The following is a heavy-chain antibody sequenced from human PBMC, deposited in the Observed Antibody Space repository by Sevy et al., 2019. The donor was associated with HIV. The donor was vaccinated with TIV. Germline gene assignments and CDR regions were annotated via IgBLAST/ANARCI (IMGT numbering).Heavy chain of an antibody. CDR3: VRLSYTSSWNFDY. Sequence: GGSLRLSCAASGFTFSDHYMDWVRQAPGKGLEWDGRSRKKANSYSTEYAASVKGRFTISRDDSKNSLYLHMNSLKTEDTAVYYCVRLSYTSSWNFDYWGQGTLVTVSS. J-gene: IGHJ4*02. D-gene: IGHD6-13*01. CDR1: GFTFSDHY. V-gene: IGHV3-72*01. CDR2: SRKKANSYST.